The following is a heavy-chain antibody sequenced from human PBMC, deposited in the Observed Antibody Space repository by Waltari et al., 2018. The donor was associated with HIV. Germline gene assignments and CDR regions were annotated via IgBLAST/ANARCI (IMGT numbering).Heavy chain of an antibody. CDR1: GFTVSSNY. CDR2: IYSGGRT. J-gene: IGHJ3*02. D-gene: IGHD3-22*01. V-gene: IGHV3-53*01. Sequence: EVQLVESGGGLIQPGGSLRLSCAASGFTVSSNYMSWVRQAPGKGLEWVSVIYSGGRTYYADSVKGRFTISRDNSKNTLYLQMNSLRAEDTAVYYCARDGEDSSGYQGLGIWGQGTMVTVSS. CDR3: ARDGEDSSGYQGLGI.